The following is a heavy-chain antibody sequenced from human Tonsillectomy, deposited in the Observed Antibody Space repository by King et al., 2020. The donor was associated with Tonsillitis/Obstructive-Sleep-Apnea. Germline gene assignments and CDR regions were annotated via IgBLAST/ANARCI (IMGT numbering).Heavy chain of an antibody. CDR2: INPSSGVA. V-gene: IGHV1-46*01. D-gene: IGHD2-21*01. Sequence: QVQLVESGAEVKTPGASVKVSCKASGYTFTRYYIHWVRQARGQGLEWMGIINPSSGVATYAQKFQGRVSLTTETSANTVYLELSSLRSEDTAVYYCARDDTVGRYIDSWGQGTLVTVSS. CDR1: GYTFTRYY. CDR3: ARDDTVGRYIDS. J-gene: IGHJ4*02.